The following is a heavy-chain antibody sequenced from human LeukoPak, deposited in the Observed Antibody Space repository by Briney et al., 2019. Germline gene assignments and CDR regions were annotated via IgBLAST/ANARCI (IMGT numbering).Heavy chain of an antibody. CDR1: GGSFSGYY. CDR2: INHSGST. V-gene: IGHV4-34*01. CDR3: ASESSGRGFDY. Sequence: SETLSLTCAVYGGSFSGYYWSWIRQPPGKGLEWIGEINHSGSTNYNPSLKSRVTISVDTSKNLFSLKLSSVTAADTAVYYCASESSGRGFDYWGQGTLVTVSS. D-gene: IGHD3-10*01. J-gene: IGHJ4*02.